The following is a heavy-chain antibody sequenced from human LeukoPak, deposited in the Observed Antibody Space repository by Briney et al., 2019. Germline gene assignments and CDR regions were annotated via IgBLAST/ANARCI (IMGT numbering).Heavy chain of an antibody. Sequence: GGSLRLSCAASGFTFSSYAMSWVRQAPGKGLKWVSAISGSGGSTYYADSVKGRFTISRDNSKNTLYLQMNSLRAEDTAVYYCAKAVVPAASYYYYYYMDVWGKGTTVTVSS. J-gene: IGHJ6*03. D-gene: IGHD2-2*01. CDR1: GFTFSSYA. V-gene: IGHV3-23*01. CDR3: AKAVVPAASYYYYYYMDV. CDR2: ISGSGGST.